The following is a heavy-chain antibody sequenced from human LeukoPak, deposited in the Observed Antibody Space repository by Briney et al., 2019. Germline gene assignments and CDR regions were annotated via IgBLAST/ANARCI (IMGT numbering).Heavy chain of an antibody. CDR2: INPNSGGT. V-gene: IGHV1-2*06. D-gene: IGHD3-3*01. J-gene: IGHJ4*02. Sequence: ASVKVSCKASGYTFTGHYMHWVRQAPGQGLEWMGRINPNSGGTNYAQKFQGRVTMTRDTSISTAYMELSRLRSDDTAVYYCARQFWSGYYDYWGQGTLVTVSS. CDR1: GYTFTGHY. CDR3: ARQFWSGYYDY.